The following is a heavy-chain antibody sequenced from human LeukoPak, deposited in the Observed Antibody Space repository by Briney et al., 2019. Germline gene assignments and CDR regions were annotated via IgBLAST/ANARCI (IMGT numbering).Heavy chain of an antibody. D-gene: IGHD3-22*01. CDR1: GFTFSTYA. CDR2: ISGSGGST. J-gene: IGHJ1*01. V-gene: IGHV3-23*01. Sequence: PGGSLRLSCAASGFTFSTYAMSWVRQAPGKGLEWVSAISGSGGSTYYADSVKGRFTISRDNSKNTLYLQMNSLRAEDTAVYYCAKRSSGYSTAEYFQHWGQGTLATVSS. CDR3: AKRSSGYSTAEYFQH.